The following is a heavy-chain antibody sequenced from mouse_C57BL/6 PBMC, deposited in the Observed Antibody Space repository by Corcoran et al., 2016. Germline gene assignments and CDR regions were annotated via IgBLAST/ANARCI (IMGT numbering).Heavy chain of an antibody. Sequence: QVTLKESGPGILQSSQTLSLTCSFSGFSLSTSGMGVSWIRQPSGKGLEWLAHIYWDYDKRYNPSLKSRLTISKDTSRNQVFLKITSVDTADTATYYCARRRGTTVRGPYFDYWGQGTTLTVSS. CDR3: ARRRGTTVRGPYFDY. V-gene: IGHV8-12*01. CDR1: GFSLSTSGMG. CDR2: IYWDYDK. J-gene: IGHJ2*01. D-gene: IGHD1-1*01.